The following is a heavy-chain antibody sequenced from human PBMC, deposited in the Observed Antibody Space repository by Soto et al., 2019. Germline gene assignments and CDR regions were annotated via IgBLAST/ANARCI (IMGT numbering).Heavy chain of an antibody. J-gene: IGHJ6*03. Sequence: SETLSVTCTVSCGSISSYYWSWIRQPPGKGLEWIGYIYYSGSTNYNPSLKSRVTISVDTSKNQFSLKLSSVTAADTAVYYCARSLMDPYYYYYMDVWGKGTTVTVSS. CDR1: CGSISSYY. D-gene: IGHD2-8*01. V-gene: IGHV4-59*08. CDR3: ARSLMDPYYYYYMDV. CDR2: IYYSGST.